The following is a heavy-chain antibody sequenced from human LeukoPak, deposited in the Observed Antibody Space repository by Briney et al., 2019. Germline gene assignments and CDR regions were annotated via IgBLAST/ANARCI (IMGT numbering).Heavy chain of an antibody. J-gene: IGHJ5*02. CDR2: IYYSGST. Sequence: SETLSLTCTVSGGSISSSSYYWGWIRQPPGKGLEWIGSIYYSGSTYYNPSLKSRVTISVDTSKNQFSLKLSSVTAADTAVYYCVRHGPSVADVLFDPWGQGTLVTVSS. CDR1: GGSISSSSYY. D-gene: IGHD6-19*01. CDR3: VRHGPSVADVLFDP. V-gene: IGHV4-39*01.